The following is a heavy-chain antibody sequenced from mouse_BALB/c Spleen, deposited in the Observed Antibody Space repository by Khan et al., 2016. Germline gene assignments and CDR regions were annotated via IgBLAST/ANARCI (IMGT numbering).Heavy chain of an antibody. D-gene: IGHD2-4*01. Sequence: EVQLQESGPGLVKPSQSLSLTCSVTGSSITSGFYWNWIRLFPGNKLEWMGYISYDGSNNFNPSLKNRISITRDTSKNQFFLRLNSVTTEDTATYYGARSLWAYDYAWFAYWGQGTLVTVSA. CDR2: ISYDGSN. V-gene: IGHV3-6*02. CDR3: ARSLWAYDYAWFAY. J-gene: IGHJ3*01. CDR1: GSSITSGFY.